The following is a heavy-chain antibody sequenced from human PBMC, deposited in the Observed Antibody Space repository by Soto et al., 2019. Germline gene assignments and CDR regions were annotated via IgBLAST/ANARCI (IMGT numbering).Heavy chain of an antibody. D-gene: IGHD2-2*01. CDR2: INHSGGT. Sequence: SETLSLTCAVYGGSFSGYYWSWIRQPPGKGLEWIGEINHSGGTNYNPSLKSRVTISVDTSKNQFSLKLSSVTAADTAVYYCASRSDIVVVPAATLFWFDPWGQGTLVTVSS. CDR1: GGSFSGYY. V-gene: IGHV4-34*01. CDR3: ASRSDIVVVPAATLFWFDP. J-gene: IGHJ5*02.